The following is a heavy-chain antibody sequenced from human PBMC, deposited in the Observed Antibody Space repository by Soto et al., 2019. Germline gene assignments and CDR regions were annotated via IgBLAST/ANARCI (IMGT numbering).Heavy chain of an antibody. V-gene: IGHV1-46*03. CDR3: AGILIGWYGSPFDY. D-gene: IGHD6-19*01. CDR2: INPSGGST. Sequence: QVQLVQSGAEVKKPGASVKVSCKASGYTFTSYYMHWVRQAPGQGLEWMGIINPSGGSTSYAQKFXGXAXXTRDTSTSTVYMELSSLRSEDTAVYYCAGILIGWYGSPFDYWGQGTLVTVSS. J-gene: IGHJ4*02. CDR1: GYTFTSYY.